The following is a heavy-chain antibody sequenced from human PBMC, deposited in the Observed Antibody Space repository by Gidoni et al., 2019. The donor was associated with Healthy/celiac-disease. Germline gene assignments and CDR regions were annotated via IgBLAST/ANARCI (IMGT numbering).Heavy chain of an antibody. Sequence: QMQLVQSGPAVKKPGTSVQVSCTASGFTFTSSAMQWVRQARGQRLEWIGWIVVGSGNTNYAQKFQERVTITRDMSTSTAYMELSSLRSEDTAVYYCAAIKKHDSSGYYSDYWGQGTLVTVSS. CDR2: IVVGSGNT. CDR1: GFTFTSSA. D-gene: IGHD3-22*01. V-gene: IGHV1-58*02. CDR3: AAIKKHDSSGYYSDY. J-gene: IGHJ4*02.